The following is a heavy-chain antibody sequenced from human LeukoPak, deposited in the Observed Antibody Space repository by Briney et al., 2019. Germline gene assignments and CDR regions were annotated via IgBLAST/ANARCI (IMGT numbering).Heavy chain of an antibody. J-gene: IGHJ4*02. CDR1: GFTFSNYA. CDR2: ISGGGGIT. D-gene: IGHD1-26*01. V-gene: IGHV3-23*01. Sequence: PGGSLRLSCIASGFTFSNYAMSWVRQAPGKGLEWVSTISGGGGITYYADSVRGRFTISRDNSENTLYLQVNSLRAEDTALYFCARRRGNYYIDYWGQGTLVTVSS. CDR3: ARRRGNYYIDY.